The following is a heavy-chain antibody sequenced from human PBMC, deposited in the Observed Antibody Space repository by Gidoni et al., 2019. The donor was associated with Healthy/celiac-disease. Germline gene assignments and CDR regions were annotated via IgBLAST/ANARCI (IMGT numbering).Heavy chain of an antibody. J-gene: IGHJ4*02. CDR3: ARILGSGPAVADY. D-gene: IGHD2-2*01. V-gene: IGHV3-11*01. Sequence: QVQLVESGGGLVKPGGSLRLSCPAPGFTFSDYYMSWIRQAPGKGLGWVSYIRSSGSPICCADSEKGRFTISRDNAKNSLYLQMNSLRAEDTAVYYCARILGSGPAVADYWSQGTLVSVSS. CDR2: IRSSGSPI. CDR1: GFTFSDYY.